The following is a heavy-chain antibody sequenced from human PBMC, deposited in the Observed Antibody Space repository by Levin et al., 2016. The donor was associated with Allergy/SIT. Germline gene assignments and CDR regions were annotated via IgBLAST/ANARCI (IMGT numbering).Heavy chain of an antibody. D-gene: IGHD2-21*01. V-gene: IGHV2-5*02. CDR3: AHSPDTNSPSDAFDI. J-gene: IGHJ3*02. CDR2: IYWDDDK. Sequence: WIRQPPGKALEWLALIYWDDDKRYSPSLKSRLTITKDTSKNQVVLTMTNMDPVDTATYYCAHSPDTNSPSDAFDIWGQGTMVTVSS.